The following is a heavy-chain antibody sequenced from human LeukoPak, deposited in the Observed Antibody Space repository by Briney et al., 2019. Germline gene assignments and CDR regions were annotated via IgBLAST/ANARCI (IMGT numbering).Heavy chain of an antibody. D-gene: IGHD4-23*01. CDR3: APSPQPVGTSPGWFDP. Sequence: PSETLSLTCTVSGGSISSSGSYWGWIRQPPGKGLEWIGSIYYSGSTYYNPSLKSRVTISLDASKNQFSLKLISVTAADTAMYYCAPSPQPVGTSPGWFDPWGRGTLVTVSS. V-gene: IGHV4-39*07. CDR1: GGSISSSGSY. CDR2: IYYSGST. J-gene: IGHJ5*02.